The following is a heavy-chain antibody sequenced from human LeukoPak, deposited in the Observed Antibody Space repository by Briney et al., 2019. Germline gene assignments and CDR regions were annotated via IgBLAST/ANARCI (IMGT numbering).Heavy chain of an antibody. CDR3: AKDFYWAFDY. CDR2: IKQDESEK. Sequence: PGGSLRLSCAASGLYVGRYWMSWVRQAPGEGLEWVANIKQDESEKDYLDSVKGRFTISRDNAKNSLYLQMNSLRVEDTAVYYCAKDFYWAFDYWGQGTLVTVSS. CDR1: GLYVGRYW. J-gene: IGHJ4*02. V-gene: IGHV3-7*04. D-gene: IGHD2-8*02.